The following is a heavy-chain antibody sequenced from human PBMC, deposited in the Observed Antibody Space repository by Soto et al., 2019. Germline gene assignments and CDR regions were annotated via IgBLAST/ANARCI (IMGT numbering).Heavy chain of an antibody. V-gene: IGHV4-30-4*01. CDR2: IQNSGST. CDR1: GGSISSGDYY. J-gene: IGHJ4*02. D-gene: IGHD3-22*01. CDR3: ARNRVEYYDSSGYIDY. Sequence: SETLSLTCTVSGGSISSGDYYWSWIRQPPGKGLEWIGYIQNSGSTYYNPSLKSRVTITVDTSKNQFSLKLSSVTAADTAVYYCARNRVEYYDSSGYIDYWGQGTLVTVSS.